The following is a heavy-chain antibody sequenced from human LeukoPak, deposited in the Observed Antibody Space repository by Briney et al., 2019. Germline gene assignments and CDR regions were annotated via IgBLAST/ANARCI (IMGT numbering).Heavy chain of an antibody. Sequence: SETLSPTCTVSGGSISSYYWSWIRQPPGKGLEWIGYIYYSGSTNYNPSLKSRVTISVDTSKNQFSLKLSSVTAADTAVYYCAREGYCSSTSCPNWFDPWGQGTLVTVSS. CDR2: IYYSGST. J-gene: IGHJ5*02. CDR3: AREGYCSSTSCPNWFDP. CDR1: GGSISSYY. D-gene: IGHD2-2*01. V-gene: IGHV4-59*01.